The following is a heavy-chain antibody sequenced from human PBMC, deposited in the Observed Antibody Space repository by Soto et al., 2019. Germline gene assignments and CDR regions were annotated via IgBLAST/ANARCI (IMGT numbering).Heavy chain of an antibody. CDR2: IGESGSPT. CDR3: ARDKWQRYDREGAIDF. D-gene: IGHD5-12*01. CDR1: GFTFSSYA. V-gene: IGHV3-23*01. Sequence: GGSLRLSCAASGFTFSSYAMKWVRQAPGKGLEWVSLIGESGSPTYYADSVKGRFTISRDNSKNTLYLELNSLRGDDTAVYYCARDKWQRYDREGAIDFLGQGTMVTVSS. J-gene: IGHJ3*01.